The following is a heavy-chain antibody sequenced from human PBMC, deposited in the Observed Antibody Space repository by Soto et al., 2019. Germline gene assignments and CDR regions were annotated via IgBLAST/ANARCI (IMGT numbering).Heavy chain of an antibody. J-gene: IGHJ6*02. V-gene: IGHV3-7*03. CDR3: AREGYCSSTSCYSEEYYYYGMDV. CDR1: GFTFSSYW. CDR2: IKQDGSEK. Sequence: GGSLRLSCAASGFTFSSYWMSWVRQAPGKGLEWVANIKQDGSEKYYVDSVKGRFTISRDNAKNSLYLQMNSLRAEDTAVYYCAREGYCSSTSCYSEEYYYYGMDVWGQGTMVTVSS. D-gene: IGHD2-2*01.